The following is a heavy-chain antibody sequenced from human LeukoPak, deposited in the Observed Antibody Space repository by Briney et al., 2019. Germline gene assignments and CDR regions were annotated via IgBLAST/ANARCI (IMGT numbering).Heavy chain of an antibody. V-gene: IGHV1-24*01. CDR1: GYTLTDLS. J-gene: IGHJ4*02. D-gene: IGHD3-22*01. CDR2: FDPEDGET. Sequence: ASVKVSCKVSGYTLTDLSMHWVRQAPGKGLEWMGGFDPEDGETIYAQNLQGRVTMTEDTSTDTAYMEVRSLRSEDTAVYYCATSSGYGFLFEYWGQGTLVTVSS. CDR3: ATSSGYGFLFEY.